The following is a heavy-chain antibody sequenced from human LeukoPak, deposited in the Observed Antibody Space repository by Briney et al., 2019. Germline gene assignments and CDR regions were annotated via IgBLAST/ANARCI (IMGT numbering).Heavy chain of an antibody. Sequence: SVKVSCKASGGTLSSYAISWVRQAPGQGLEWVGGIIPIFGTANYAQKFQGRVTITADESTSTAYMELSSLRSEDTAVSYCARSGSGLNWFDPWGQGTLVTVSS. D-gene: IGHD3-10*01. V-gene: IGHV1-69*13. CDR2: IIPIFGTA. J-gene: IGHJ5*02. CDR1: GGTLSSYA. CDR3: ARSGSGLNWFDP.